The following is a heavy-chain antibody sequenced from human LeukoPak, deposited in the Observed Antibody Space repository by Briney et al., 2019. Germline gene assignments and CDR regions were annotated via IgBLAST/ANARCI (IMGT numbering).Heavy chain of an antibody. CDR2: ISGSGGST. D-gene: IGHD2-2*03. Sequence: GGSLRLSCAASGFTFSSYAMSWVRQAPGKGLEWVSAISGSGGSTYYADSVKGRFTISRDNSKNTLYLQMNSLRAEDTAVHYCAKSRLDIVVVPVTDYWGQGTLVTVSS. CDR3: AKSRLDIVVVPVTDY. CDR1: GFTFSSYA. J-gene: IGHJ4*02. V-gene: IGHV3-23*01.